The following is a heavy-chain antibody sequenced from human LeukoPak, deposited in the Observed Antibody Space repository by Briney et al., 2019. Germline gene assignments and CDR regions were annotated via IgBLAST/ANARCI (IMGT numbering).Heavy chain of an antibody. CDR2: INWNGGST. J-gene: IGHJ4*02. CDR1: GFMFDDYG. CDR3: ARDGGEGYDYGDYGEGYFDY. D-gene: IGHD4-17*01. Sequence: PGGSLRLSCVASGFMFDDYGMSWVRQAPGKGLEWVSAINWNGGSTVYADSVKGRFTISRDNAKNSLYLQMNSLRAEDTALYYCARDGGEGYDYGDYGEGYFDYWGQGTLVTVSS. V-gene: IGHV3-20*04.